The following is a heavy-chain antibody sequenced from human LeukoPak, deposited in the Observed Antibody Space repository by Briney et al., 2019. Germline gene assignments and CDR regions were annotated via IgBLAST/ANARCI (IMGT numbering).Heavy chain of an antibody. V-gene: IGHV3-30*02. CDR3: AKDYCGGDCYSHHDY. CDR2: IRYDGSNK. J-gene: IGHJ4*02. D-gene: IGHD2-21*02. Sequence: GGSLRLSCAASGFTFSSYGTHWVRQAPGKGLEWVAFIRYDGSNKYYADSVKGRFTISRDNSKNTLYLQMNSLKAEDTAVYYCAKDYCGGDCYSHHDYWGQGTLVTVSS. CDR1: GFTFSSYG.